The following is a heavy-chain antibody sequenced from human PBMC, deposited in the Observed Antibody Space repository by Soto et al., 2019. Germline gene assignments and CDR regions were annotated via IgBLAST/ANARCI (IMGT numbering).Heavy chain of an antibody. CDR2: IYYSGST. Sequence: SETLSLTCTVSGGSISSGGYYWSWIRQHPGKGLEWIGYIYYSGSTYYNPSLKSRVTISVDTSKNQFSLKLSSVTAADTAVYYCARAPSSSWYGYYFDYWGQGTLVTV. CDR3: ARAPSSSWYGYYFDY. CDR1: GGSISSGGYY. J-gene: IGHJ4*02. D-gene: IGHD6-13*01. V-gene: IGHV4-31*03.